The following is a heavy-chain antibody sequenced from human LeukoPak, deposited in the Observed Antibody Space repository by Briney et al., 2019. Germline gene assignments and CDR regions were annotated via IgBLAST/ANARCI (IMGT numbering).Heavy chain of an antibody. CDR2: ISGSGGST. D-gene: IGHD6-19*01. V-gene: IGHV3-23*01. Sequence: GGSLRLSCTASGFTFSSYGMSWVRQAPGKGLEWVSGISGSGGSTYYADSVKGRFTISRDNSKNTLYLQMNSLRAEDTAVYYCAKDYSSGWDFDYWGQGTLVTVSS. CDR3: AKDYSSGWDFDY. CDR1: GFTFSSYG. J-gene: IGHJ4*02.